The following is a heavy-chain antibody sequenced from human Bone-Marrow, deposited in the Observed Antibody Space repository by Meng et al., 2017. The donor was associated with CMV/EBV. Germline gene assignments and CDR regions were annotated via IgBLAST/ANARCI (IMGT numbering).Heavy chain of an antibody. V-gene: IGHV3-7*01. CDR1: GFTFSSYW. CDR2: IKQDGSEK. D-gene: IGHD2-2*01. CDR3: ARGVVPAARPGYYYGMDV. Sequence: GESLKISCAASGFTFSSYWMSWVRQAPGKGLEWVANIKQDGSEKYYVDSVKGRFTISRDNAKNSLYLQMNSLRAEDTAVYYCARGVVPAARPGYYYGMDVWDQGTTVTVSS. J-gene: IGHJ6*02.